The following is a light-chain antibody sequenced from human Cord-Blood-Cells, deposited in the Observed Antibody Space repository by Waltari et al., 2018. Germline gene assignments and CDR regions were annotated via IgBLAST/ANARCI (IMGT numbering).Light chain of an antibody. V-gene: IGKV1-5*01. CDR3: QQYNSYSYT. CDR1: QSISSW. Sequence: DIQMTQSPSPLSASVGDRVTITCRASQSISSWLAWYQQKPGKAPNLLIYDASSLESGVPAWFSGSGSGTEFTLTLSSLQPDDFATYYCQQYNSYSYTFGQGTKLEIK. J-gene: IGKJ2*01. CDR2: DAS.